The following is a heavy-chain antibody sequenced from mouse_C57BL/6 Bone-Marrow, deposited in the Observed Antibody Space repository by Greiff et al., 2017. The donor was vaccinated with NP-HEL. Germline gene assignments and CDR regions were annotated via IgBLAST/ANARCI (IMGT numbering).Heavy chain of an antibody. J-gene: IGHJ4*01. CDR2: IYPGDGDT. Sequence: VMLVESGAELVKPGASVKISCKASGYAFSSYWMNWVKQRPGKGLEWIGQIYPGDGDTNYNGKFKGKATLTADKSSSTAYMQLSSLTSEDSAVYFCARSGHYFYAMDYWGQGTSVTVSS. CDR1: GYAFSSYW. D-gene: IGHD3-3*01. V-gene: IGHV1-80*01. CDR3: ARSGHYFYAMDY.